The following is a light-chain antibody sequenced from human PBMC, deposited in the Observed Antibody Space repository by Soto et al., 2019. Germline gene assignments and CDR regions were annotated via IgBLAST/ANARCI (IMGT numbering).Light chain of an antibody. CDR3: QQCAISACS. J-gene: IGKJ2*02. V-gene: IGKV3-20*01. CDR2: GTS. Sequence: EIVLTQSPGTLSLSPGERATLSCRASQSVSSSYLAWYQQKPAQAPRLLIYGTSSRATGIPDRFSASGSGTDFTLTISRLEPEDFAVYYCQQCAISACSFGQGTKVEIK. CDR1: QSVSSSY.